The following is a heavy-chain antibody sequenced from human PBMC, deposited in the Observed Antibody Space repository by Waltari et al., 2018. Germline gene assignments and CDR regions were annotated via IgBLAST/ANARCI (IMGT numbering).Heavy chain of an antibody. D-gene: IGHD3-22*01. V-gene: IGHV3-21*01. CDR1: GFTFSSYS. Sequence: EVQLVESGGGLVKPGGSLRLSCVASGFTFSSYSMNWVRQAPGKGLEWVSSISSSSSYIYYADSVKGRFTVSRDNAKNSLYLQMNSLRAEDTAVYYCARVGRYYNSTWGQGTLVTVSS. CDR3: ARVGRYYNST. J-gene: IGHJ5*02. CDR2: ISSSSSYI.